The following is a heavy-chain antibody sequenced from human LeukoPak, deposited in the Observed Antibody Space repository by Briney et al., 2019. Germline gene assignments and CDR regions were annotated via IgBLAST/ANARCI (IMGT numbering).Heavy chain of an antibody. CDR2: IDEGGNKV. V-gene: IGHV3-48*03. Sequence: PGGSLRLSCAASGFTFSSYEMNWVRQAPGKGLEWVANIDEGGNKVYYAESVKGRFTISRDNAKNSVFLQMNSLRAEDTAVYYCVREWFLARYSWGQGALVTVS. D-gene: IGHD3-10*01. CDR3: VREWFLARYS. J-gene: IGHJ4*02. CDR1: GFTFSSYE.